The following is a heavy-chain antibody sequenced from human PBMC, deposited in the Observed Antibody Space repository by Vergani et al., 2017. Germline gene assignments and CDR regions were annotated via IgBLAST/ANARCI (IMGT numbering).Heavy chain of an antibody. Sequence: EVQLVESGGGLVKPGGSLRLSCAASGFTFSSYSMNWVRQAPGKGLEWVSSISSSSSYIYYADSVKGRFTISRDNAKNSLYLQMNSLRAEDTAVYYCARGHKGYSNGGDWGQGTLVTVSS. D-gene: IGHD6-19*01. CDR2: ISSSSSYI. CDR1: GFTFSSYS. J-gene: IGHJ4*02. V-gene: IGHV3-21*01. CDR3: ARGHKGYSNGGD.